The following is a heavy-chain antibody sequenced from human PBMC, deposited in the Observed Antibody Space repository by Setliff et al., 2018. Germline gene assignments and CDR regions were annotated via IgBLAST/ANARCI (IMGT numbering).Heavy chain of an antibody. Sequence: SETLSLTCTVSGGTLTDYFWSWVRQPPGKRLEWIGDIDHGGGSSYNPSLQSRVTLSLDTSENEFSLRLTSVTAADTALYYCARQKYWSGYYGEGYYYYMDVWGKGTTVTVSS. CDR3: ARQKYWSGYYGEGYYYYMDV. CDR1: GGTLTDYF. CDR2: IDHGGGS. V-gene: IGHV4-34*01. D-gene: IGHD3-3*01. J-gene: IGHJ6*03.